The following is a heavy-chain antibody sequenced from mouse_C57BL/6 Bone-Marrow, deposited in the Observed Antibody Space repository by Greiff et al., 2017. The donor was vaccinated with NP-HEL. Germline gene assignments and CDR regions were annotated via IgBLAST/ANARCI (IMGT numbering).Heavy chain of an antibody. D-gene: IGHD1-1*01. CDR3: ARCYYGSSLYAMDY. CDR2: IYPRDGST. CDR1: GYTFTDHT. V-gene: IGHV1-78*01. J-gene: IGHJ4*01. Sequence: QVQLQQSDAELVKPGASVKISCKVSGYTFTDHTIHWMKQRPEQGLAWIGYIYPRDGSTKYNEKFKGKATLTADKSSSTAYMQLNSLTSEDSSVYFCARCYYGSSLYAMDYWGQGTSVTVSS.